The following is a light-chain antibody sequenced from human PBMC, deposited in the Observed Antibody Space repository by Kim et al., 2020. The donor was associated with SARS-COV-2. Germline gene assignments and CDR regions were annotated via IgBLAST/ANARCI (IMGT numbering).Light chain of an antibody. CDR1: NFEPAYD. J-gene: IGLJ2*01. Sequence: GAPRQPVTISCTGSNFEPAYDVHWYQQFPGSAPKLLIYGDIHRPSGVPDRFSGSKSGTSASLAITGLQGEDEADYFCQTYDSGHVVFGGGTQLTVL. V-gene: IGLV1-40*01. CDR3: QTYDSGHVV. CDR2: GDI.